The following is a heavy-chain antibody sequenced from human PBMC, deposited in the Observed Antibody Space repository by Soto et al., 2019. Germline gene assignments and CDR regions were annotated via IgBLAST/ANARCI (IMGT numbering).Heavy chain of an antibody. D-gene: IGHD2-15*01. CDR2: AAYSGGT. CDR3: AKVVVGATSHSDFDS. V-gene: IGHV4-39*01. J-gene: IGHJ4*02. CDR1: GGSIANNNYF. Sequence: LSLTCTVSGGSIANNNYFWGWVRQPPGKGLEWIGSAAYSGGTYKNPSLKSRVTVSVDTSKDQFSLKLTSVTAADTAVYYCAKVVVGATSHSDFDSWGQGTLVTVSS.